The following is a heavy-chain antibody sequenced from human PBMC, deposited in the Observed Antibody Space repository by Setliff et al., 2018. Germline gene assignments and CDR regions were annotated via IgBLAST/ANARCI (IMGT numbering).Heavy chain of an antibody. CDR1: GGSISSSNW. CDR2: IYHSGST. J-gene: IGHJ6*03. CDR3: ARHDARGYYYYMDV. V-gene: IGHV4-4*02. D-gene: IGHD3-10*01. Sequence: TSETLSLTCAVSGGSISSSNWWSWVRHPPGKGLEWIGEIYHSGSTNYNPSLKSRVTISVDTSKNQFSLELSSVTAADTAIYYCARHDARGYYYYMDVWGEGTTVTVSS.